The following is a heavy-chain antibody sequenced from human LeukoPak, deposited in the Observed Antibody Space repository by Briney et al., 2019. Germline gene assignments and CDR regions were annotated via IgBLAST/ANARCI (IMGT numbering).Heavy chain of an antibody. D-gene: IGHD5-18*01. Sequence: GASVKVSCKASGYTFTSYYTRWVRQAPGQGLEWMGIINPSGGSTSYAQKFQGRVTMTRDTSTSTVYMELSSLRSEDTAVYYCARAHVDTAMVTGRFDYWGQGTLVTVSS. CDR3: ARAHVDTAMVTGRFDY. J-gene: IGHJ4*02. CDR1: GYTFTSYY. CDR2: INPSGGST. V-gene: IGHV1-46*01.